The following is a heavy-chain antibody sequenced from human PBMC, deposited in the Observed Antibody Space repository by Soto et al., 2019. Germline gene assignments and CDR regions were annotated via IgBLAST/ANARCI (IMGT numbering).Heavy chain of an antibody. CDR1: GGSISSYY. Sequence: SETLSLTCTVSGGSISSYYWSWIRQPPGRGLEWIGYMYYSGSTKYNPSLKSRVTISVDTSKNQFSLNLRSVTAADTAVYYCARVPSYDLGEGTSWFDPWGQGTLVTVSS. D-gene: IGHD3-16*01. J-gene: IGHJ5*02. CDR3: ARVPSYDLGEGTSWFDP. V-gene: IGHV4-59*01. CDR2: MYYSGST.